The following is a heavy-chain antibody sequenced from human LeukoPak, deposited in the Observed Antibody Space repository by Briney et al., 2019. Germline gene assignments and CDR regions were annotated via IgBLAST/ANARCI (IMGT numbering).Heavy chain of an antibody. CDR2: INCNSGGT. V-gene: IGHV1-2*02. J-gene: IGHJ3*02. CDR3: ARTKGTSYYDNSGYGAFDI. D-gene: IGHD3-22*01. CDR1: AFTFTDYY. Sequence: ASVTVSCKASAFTFTDYYMHWVRQAPGQGLEWMGYINCNSGGTNYAQKFQGRVTMTRDTSISTAYMELSWLRSDDTAVFYCARTKGTSYYDNSGYGAFDIWGQGTMVTVSS.